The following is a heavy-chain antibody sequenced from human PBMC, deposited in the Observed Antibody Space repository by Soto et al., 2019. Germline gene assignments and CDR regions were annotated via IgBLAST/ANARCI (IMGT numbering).Heavy chain of an antibody. CDR3: AIDYYYYYGMDV. Sequence: ASETLSLTCAVYGGSFSGYYWSWIRQPPGKGLEWIGEINHSGSTNYNPSLKSRVTISVDTSKNQFSLKLSSVTAADTAVYYCAIDYYYYYGMDVWGQGTTVTVSS. CDR1: GGSFSGYY. CDR2: INHSGST. J-gene: IGHJ6*02. V-gene: IGHV4-34*01.